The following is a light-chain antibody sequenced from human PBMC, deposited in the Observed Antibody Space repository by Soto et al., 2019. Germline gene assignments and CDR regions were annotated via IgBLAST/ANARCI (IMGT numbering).Light chain of an antibody. CDR3: QQSYSSPFT. J-gene: IGKJ3*01. Sequence: DIQMTQSPSSLSASIGDILIITCRTSQGVSTFLNWYRQKAGEAPRLLIYTASSLQSGVPSRFSGGGSGTEFTLTINSLQPEDFGTYFCQQSYSSPFTFGPGTRWISN. CDR1: QGVSTF. V-gene: IGKV1-39*01. CDR2: TAS.